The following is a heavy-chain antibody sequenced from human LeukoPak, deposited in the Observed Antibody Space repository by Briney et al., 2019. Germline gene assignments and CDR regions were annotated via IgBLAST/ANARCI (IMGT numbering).Heavy chain of an antibody. CDR3: ARAEDGGFDD. CDR2: IKHDGSEK. J-gene: IGHJ4*02. CDR1: GFIFTNYF. D-gene: IGHD2-15*01. V-gene: IGHV3-7*01. Sequence: GGSLRLSCAASGFIFTNYFMSWVRQAPGKGLEWVASIKHDGSEKYYVDSVRGRFTISRDNTMNSLYLQMSSLRAEDTAVYYCARAEDGGFDDWGQGTLVTVSS.